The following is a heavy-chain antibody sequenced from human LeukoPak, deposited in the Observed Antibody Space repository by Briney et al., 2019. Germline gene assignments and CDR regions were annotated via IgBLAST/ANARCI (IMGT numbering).Heavy chain of an antibody. J-gene: IGHJ4*02. CDR2: IRGKTNSYAT. CDR1: GFTFSSYS. Sequence: GGSLRLSCAASGFTFSSYSMNWVRQASGKGLEWVGHIRGKTNSYATAYAASVRGRFTTSRDDSKNTAYLQMNSLKTEDTAVYYCTGGSGWYSPDYWGQGTLVTVSS. V-gene: IGHV3-73*01. CDR3: TGGSGWYSPDY. D-gene: IGHD6-19*01.